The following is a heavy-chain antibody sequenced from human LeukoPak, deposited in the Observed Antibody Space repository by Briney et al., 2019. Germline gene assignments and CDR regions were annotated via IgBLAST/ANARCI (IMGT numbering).Heavy chain of an antibody. Sequence: GGSLRLSCAASGFTFSSYGISWVRQAPGKGLEWVSYISSSGSTIYYADSVKGRFTISRDNAKNSLYLQMNSLRAEDTAVYYCAELGITMIGGVWGKGTTVTISS. CDR2: ISSSGSTI. J-gene: IGHJ6*04. D-gene: IGHD3-10*02. CDR1: GFTFSSYG. CDR3: AELGITMIGGV. V-gene: IGHV3-48*04.